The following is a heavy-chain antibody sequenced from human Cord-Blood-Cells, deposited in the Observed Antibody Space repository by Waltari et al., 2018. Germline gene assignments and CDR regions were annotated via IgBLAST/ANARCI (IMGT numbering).Heavy chain of an antibody. CDR1: GYRFTSYW. Sequence: EVQLVQSGAEVKKPGEYLKISCKGSGYRFTSYWIGWVRQMPGEGLEWMGIIYPGVAGSRYSPSLQGNVTIPAHKSISTAYLQWSSLNASYTAMYYCARPNGSSLYWYFGLLGRGTLVTVSS. V-gene: IGHV5-51*01. CDR3: ARPNGSSLYWYFGL. CDR2: IYPGVAGS. J-gene: IGHJ2*01. D-gene: IGHD6-6*01.